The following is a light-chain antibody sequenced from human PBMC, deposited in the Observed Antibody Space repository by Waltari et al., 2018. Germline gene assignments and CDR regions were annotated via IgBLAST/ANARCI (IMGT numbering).Light chain of an antibody. Sequence: QSALTQPAPVSGSPGQSITISCTGTSSDVGSYNLFSWYQHHPGKAPNLMIYEGSKRPSGVSNRFSGSKSGNTASLTISGLQAEDEADYYCCSYAGSNTWVFGEGTKLTVL. CDR1: SSDVGSYNL. CDR2: EGS. CDR3: CSYAGSNTWV. J-gene: IGLJ3*02. V-gene: IGLV2-23*01.